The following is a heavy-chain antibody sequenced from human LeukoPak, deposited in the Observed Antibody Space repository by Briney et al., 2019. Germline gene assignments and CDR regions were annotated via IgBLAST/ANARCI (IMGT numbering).Heavy chain of an antibody. CDR3: ARGIAHYGMDV. D-gene: IGHD6-13*01. Sequence: ASVTVSFTASGGTFSSYAISWVRQAPGQGLEWMGGIIPIFGTANYAQKFQGRVTITADESTSTAYMELSSLRSDDTAVYYCARGIAHYGMDVWGQGTTVTVSS. J-gene: IGHJ6*02. CDR1: GGTFSSYA. V-gene: IGHV1-69*13. CDR2: IIPIFGTA.